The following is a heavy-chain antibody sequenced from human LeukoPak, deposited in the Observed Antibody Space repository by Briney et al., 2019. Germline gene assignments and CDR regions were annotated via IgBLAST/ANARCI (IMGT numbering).Heavy chain of an antibody. CDR2: INPNSGGT. V-gene: IGHV1-2*02. J-gene: IGHJ3*02. D-gene: IGHD6-19*01. CDR1: GNTFTGYY. Sequence: ASVKVSCKASGNTFTGYYMHWVRQAPGEGLEWMGWINPNSGGTNYAQKFQGRVTMTRDTSISTAYMELSRLRSDDTAVYYCARVSAVAFLAFDIWGQGTMVTVSS. CDR3: ARVSAVAFLAFDI.